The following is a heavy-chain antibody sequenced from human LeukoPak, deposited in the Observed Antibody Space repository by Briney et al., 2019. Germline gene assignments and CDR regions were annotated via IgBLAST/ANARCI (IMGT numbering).Heavy chain of an antibody. J-gene: IGHJ4*02. CDR2: INPSGGST. CDR3: ARELGRAGSLLAVGY. Sequence: ASVKVSCKASGGTFSTYSITWVRQAPGQGLEWMGIINPSGGSTSYAQKFQGRVTMTRDTSTSTVYMELSSLRSEDTAVYYCARELGRAGSLLAVGYWGQGTLVTVSS. CDR1: GGTFSTYS. D-gene: IGHD3-10*01. V-gene: IGHV1-46*03.